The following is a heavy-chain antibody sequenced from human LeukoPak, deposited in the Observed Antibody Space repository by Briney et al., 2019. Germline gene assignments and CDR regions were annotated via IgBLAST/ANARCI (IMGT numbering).Heavy chain of an antibody. CDR2: IYYSGST. CDR3: ARDLGVVGGAFDI. Sequence: SETLSLTCTVSGGSITSYYWSWIRQPPGKGLEWIGYIYYSGSTNYNPSLKSRVTISVDRSKNQFSLKLSSVTAADTAVYYCARDLGVVGGAFDIWGQGTMVTVSS. D-gene: IGHD2-2*01. CDR1: GGSITSYY. V-gene: IGHV4-59*12. J-gene: IGHJ3*02.